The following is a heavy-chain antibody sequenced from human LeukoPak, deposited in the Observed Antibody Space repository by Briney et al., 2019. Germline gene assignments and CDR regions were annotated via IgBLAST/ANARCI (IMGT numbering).Heavy chain of an antibody. CDR2: IHYTGGT. D-gene: IGHD3-10*01. J-gene: IGHJ6*03. CDR3: AREDITMVRGVIMTPYYYYYMDV. CDR1: GGSIRSHY. Sequence: SETLSLTCTVSGGSIRSHYWSWIRQPPGKGLEGIGYIHYTGGTNYNPSLKSRVTISVDTSKNQFSLKLSSVTAADTAVYYCAREDITMVRGVIMTPYYYYYMDVWGKGTTVTISS. V-gene: IGHV4-59*11.